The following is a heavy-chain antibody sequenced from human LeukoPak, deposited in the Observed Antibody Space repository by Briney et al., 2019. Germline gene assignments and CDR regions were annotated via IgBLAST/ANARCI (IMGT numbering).Heavy chain of an antibody. V-gene: IGHV3-7*05. J-gene: IGHJ3*02. Sequence: GGSLRLSCAASRFTFSNYWMSWVRQAPGKGLEWVANIKQDGGEKNYVDSVKGRFTISRDNAKNSLYLQMNSLRVEDTAVYYRARDHLREGATGASEIWGQGTMVTVSS. CDR3: ARDHLREGATGASEI. CDR1: RFTFSNYW. CDR2: IKQDGGEK. D-gene: IGHD1-26*01.